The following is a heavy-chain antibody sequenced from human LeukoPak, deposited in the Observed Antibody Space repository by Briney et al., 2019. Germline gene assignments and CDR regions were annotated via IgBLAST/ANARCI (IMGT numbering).Heavy chain of an antibody. CDR1: GFTFSNYE. CDR3: ARGDLRYFDWLFRYPLYFDY. CDR2: ISSSGFTI. V-gene: IGHV3-48*03. D-gene: IGHD3-9*01. J-gene: IGHJ4*02. Sequence: GGSLRLSCAASGFTFSNYEMNWVRQAPGKGLEWISYISSSGFTIYYADSVKGRFTISRDNAKNSLYLQMNSLRAEDTAVYYCARGDLRYFDWLFRYPLYFDYWGQGTPVTVSS.